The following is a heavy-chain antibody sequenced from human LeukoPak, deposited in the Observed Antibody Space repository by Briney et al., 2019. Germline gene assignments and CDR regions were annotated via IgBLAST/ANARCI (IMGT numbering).Heavy chain of an antibody. CDR1: GDSVSSNSAA. D-gene: IGHD6-19*01. J-gene: IGHJ4*02. CDR2: TYYRSKWSS. V-gene: IGHV6-1*01. Sequence: SQTLSLTCAISGDSVSSNSAAWNWIRLSPSRGLEWLGRTYYRSKWSSDYEVSVKSRITINADTSKNQFSLQLNSVTPEDTAVYYRARDWFTSGYYRFDYWGQGALVTVSS. CDR3: ARDWFTSGYYRFDY.